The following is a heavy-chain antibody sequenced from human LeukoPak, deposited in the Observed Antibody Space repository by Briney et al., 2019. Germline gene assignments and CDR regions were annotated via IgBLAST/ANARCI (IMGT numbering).Heavy chain of an antibody. CDR2: ISGSGGGT. J-gene: IGHJ4*02. CDR3: AAGGDYPHFDY. V-gene: IGHV3-23*01. CDR1: GFTFSSYA. Sequence: GGSLRLSCAASGFTFSSYAMSWVRQAPGKGLEWVSGISGSGGGTYYADSVKGRFTISRDNSKNTLYLQMNSLRAEDTAVFYCAAGGDYPHFDYWGQGTLVTVSS. D-gene: IGHD4-17*01.